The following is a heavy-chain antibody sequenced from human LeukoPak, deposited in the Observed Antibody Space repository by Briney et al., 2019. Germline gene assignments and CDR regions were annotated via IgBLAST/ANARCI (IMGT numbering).Heavy chain of an antibody. CDR2: ISSSSSYI. CDR1: GFTFSSYS. CDR3: ARGPREEIVVVIT. Sequence: GGSLRLSCAASGFTFSSYSMNWVRQAPGKGLEWVSSISSSSSYIYYADSVKGRFTISRDNAKNSLYLQMNSLRAEDTAVYYCARGPREEIVVVITWDQGTLVTVSS. D-gene: IGHD3-22*01. V-gene: IGHV3-21*01. J-gene: IGHJ1*01.